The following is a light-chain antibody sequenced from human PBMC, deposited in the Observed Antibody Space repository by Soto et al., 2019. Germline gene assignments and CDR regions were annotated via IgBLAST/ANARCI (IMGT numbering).Light chain of an antibody. CDR1: QNIGSN. V-gene: IGKV3-15*01. CDR2: AAS. Sequence: EIVMTQSPATLSVSPGERATLSCRASQNIGSNLAWFQQKPGQGPRLLIFAASTRATGIPARFSGSGSGTEFALSINGLQSEDFAVYYCQQYNDWPRTFGQGTKVEIK. CDR3: QQYNDWPRT. J-gene: IGKJ1*01.